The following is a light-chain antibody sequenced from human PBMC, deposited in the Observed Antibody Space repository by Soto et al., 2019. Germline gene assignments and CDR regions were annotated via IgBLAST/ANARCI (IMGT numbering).Light chain of an antibody. Sequence: QSALTQPASVSGSPGQSITISCTGTSGDVGAYDYVSWYQQHPGKAPKLMIYDVTNRPSGVSNRFSGSKSGNTASLTISGLQAEDEADYYCGSYTGSSPLYVFGTGTKVTV. V-gene: IGLV2-14*01. CDR3: GSYTGSSPLYV. J-gene: IGLJ1*01. CDR1: SGDVGAYDY. CDR2: DVT.